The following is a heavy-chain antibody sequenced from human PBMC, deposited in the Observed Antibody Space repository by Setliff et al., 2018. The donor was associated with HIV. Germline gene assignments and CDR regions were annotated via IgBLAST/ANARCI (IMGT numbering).Heavy chain of an antibody. V-gene: IGHV4-59*11. Sequence: SETLSLTCTVSGGSISSHYWSWIRQSPGKGLEWIGYFYYSGTTNYNPSLKSRVTISADTSKNQISLKVKSLTAADTAVYYCARGVVDYDFWSGSGDYYYMDVWGKGTTVTVS. CDR2: FYYSGTT. CDR1: GGSISSHY. J-gene: IGHJ6*03. D-gene: IGHD3-3*01. CDR3: ARGVVDYDFWSGSGDYYYMDV.